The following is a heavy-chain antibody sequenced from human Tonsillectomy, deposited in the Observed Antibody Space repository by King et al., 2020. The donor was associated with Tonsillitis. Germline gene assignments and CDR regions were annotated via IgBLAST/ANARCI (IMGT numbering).Heavy chain of an antibody. Sequence: VQLVESGGGVVQPGRSLRLSCAASGFTFSSYGMHWARQAPGKGLEWVAVIWYDGGNKYYADSVKGRFTISRDNSKNTLYLQMNSLRAEDTAVYYCARDGTSYYYFDYWGQGALVTVSS. CDR3: ARDGTSYYYFDY. D-gene: IGHD1-26*01. CDR1: GFTFSSYG. J-gene: IGHJ4*02. CDR2: IWYDGGNK. V-gene: IGHV3-33*08.